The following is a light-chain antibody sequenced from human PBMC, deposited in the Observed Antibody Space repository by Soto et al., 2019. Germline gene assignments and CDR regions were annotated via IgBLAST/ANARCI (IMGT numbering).Light chain of an antibody. CDR2: DAS. V-gene: IGKV3-11*01. CDR1: QSVGSL. CDR3: QQRTNWLWT. J-gene: IGKJ1*01. Sequence: EIVMTQSPATLSVSPWERATLSCMASQSVGSLLAWYQHNPGQAPRLLIFDASYRAAGIPARFRGSGSGTDFTLTIDSLEPEDFAVYYCQQRTNWLWTFGPRTKVDI.